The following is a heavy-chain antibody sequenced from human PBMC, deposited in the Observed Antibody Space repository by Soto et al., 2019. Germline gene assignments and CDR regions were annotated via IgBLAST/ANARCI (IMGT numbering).Heavy chain of an antibody. Sequence: WASVKVSCKASGYTFTGYYMHWVRQAPGQGLDWMGWINPNSCGTNYAQKFQGRVTMTTDTSISTAYIELSMLRSDDTAVYYGSMGDPDTAMVTWLDPWGQGNMVTVSS. D-gene: IGHD5-18*01. CDR2: INPNSCGT. J-gene: IGHJ5*02. V-gene: IGHV1-2*02. CDR3: SMGDPDTAMVTWLDP. CDR1: GYTFTGYY.